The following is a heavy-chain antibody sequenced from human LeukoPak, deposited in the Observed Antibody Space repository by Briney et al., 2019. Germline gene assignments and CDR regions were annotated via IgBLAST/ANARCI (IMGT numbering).Heavy chain of an antibody. V-gene: IGHV1-2*02. CDR2: INANSGGT. Sequence: ASLKVSCKASGYTFTGYYLHWVRQAPGQGLEWVGWINANSGGTNYAQKFQGRVTMTRDTSISTVYMELSRLRSDDTAVYYCSREDYWGQETLVTVSS. CDR3: SREDY. CDR1: GYTFTGYY. J-gene: IGHJ4*02.